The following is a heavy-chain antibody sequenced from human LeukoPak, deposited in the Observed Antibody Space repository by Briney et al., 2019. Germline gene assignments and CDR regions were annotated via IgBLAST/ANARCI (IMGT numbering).Heavy chain of an antibody. Sequence: GGSLRLSCAASGFTFDGYAMHWVRQAPGKGLEWVSGISWNSGSIGYADSVKGRFTISRDDAKNSLYLQMNSLRAEDTALYYCAKDINAGHTRWELLDYWGQGTLVTVSS. D-gene: IGHD1-26*01. V-gene: IGHV3-9*01. CDR2: ISWNSGSI. CDR3: AKDINAGHTRWELLDY. CDR1: GFTFDGYA. J-gene: IGHJ4*02.